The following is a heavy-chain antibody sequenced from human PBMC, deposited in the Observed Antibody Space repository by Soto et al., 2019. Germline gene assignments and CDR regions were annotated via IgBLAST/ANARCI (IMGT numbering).Heavy chain of an antibody. CDR2: ISAYNGNT. D-gene: IGHD3-9*01. J-gene: IGHJ3*02. CDR3: GRDGGTYYDILTGPQAFDI. V-gene: IGHV1-18*01. Sequence: ASVKVSCKASGYTFTSYGISWVRQAPGQGLEWMGWISAYNGNTNYAQKLQGRVTMTTDTSTSTAYMELRSLRSDDTAVYYCGRDGGTYYDILTGPQAFDIWGQGTMVTVSS. CDR1: GYTFTSYG.